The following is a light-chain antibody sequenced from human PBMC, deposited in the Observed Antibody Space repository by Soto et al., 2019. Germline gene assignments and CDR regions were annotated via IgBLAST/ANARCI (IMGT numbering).Light chain of an antibody. CDR2: GAS. CDR1: QSVTSNY. Sequence: IGLTQSSGTLSLSPGERATLSFRSSQSVTSNYLAWYQQKPGQAPWLLIFGASIRATGLPDRFSGSGSGTDFTLTISRLEPEDFAVYYCQQYGSSPGTFGQGTKVDIK. J-gene: IGKJ1*01. CDR3: QQYGSSPGT. V-gene: IGKV3-20*01.